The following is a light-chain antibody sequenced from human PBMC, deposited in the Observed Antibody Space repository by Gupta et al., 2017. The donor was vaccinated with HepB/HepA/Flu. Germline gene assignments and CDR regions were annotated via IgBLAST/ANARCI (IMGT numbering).Light chain of an antibody. CDR3: QSFDNSLRDTV. V-gene: IGLV1-40*01. CDR1: SSHIGAGNH. Sequence: QSVLTHPHSVSVAPRQTITISCTGSSSHIGAGNHVHWYQQLPGAAPKVLIYGNNNRPSEVPDRFSGSTSGTSASLAITGLQAGDEADYYCQSFDNSLRDTVFGGGTKVAVL. CDR2: GNN. J-gene: IGLJ1*01.